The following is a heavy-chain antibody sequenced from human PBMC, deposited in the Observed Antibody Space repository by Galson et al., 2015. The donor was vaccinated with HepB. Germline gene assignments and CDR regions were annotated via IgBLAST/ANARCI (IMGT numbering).Heavy chain of an antibody. D-gene: IGHD3-22*01. J-gene: IGHJ5*02. CDR3: AKIRSGHYYDSTRYPNWFDP. CDR2: ISGSGGST. CDR1: GFTFSSYA. Sequence: SLRLSCAASGFTFSSYAMSWVRQAPGKGLEWVSAISGSGGSTYYADSVKGRFTISRDNSKNTLYLQMNSLRAEDTAVYYCAKIRSGHYYDSTRYPNWFDPWGQGTLVTVSS. V-gene: IGHV3-23*01.